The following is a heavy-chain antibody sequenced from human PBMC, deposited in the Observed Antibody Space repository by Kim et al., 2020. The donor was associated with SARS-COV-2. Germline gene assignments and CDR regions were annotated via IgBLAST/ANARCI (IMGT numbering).Heavy chain of an antibody. D-gene: IGHD3-22*01. Sequence: ASVKVSCKASGYTFTSYAMNWVRQAPGQGLEWMGWINTNTGNPTYAQGFTGRFVFSLDTSVSTAYLQISSLKAEDTAVYYCARGEYYYDSSGQQNWFDPWGQGTLVTVSS. CDR2: INTNTGNP. V-gene: IGHV7-4-1*02. J-gene: IGHJ5*02. CDR3: ARGEYYYDSSGQQNWFDP. CDR1: GYTFTSYA.